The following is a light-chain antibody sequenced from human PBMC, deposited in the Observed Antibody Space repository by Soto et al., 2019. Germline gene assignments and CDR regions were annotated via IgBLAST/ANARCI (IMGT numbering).Light chain of an antibody. Sequence: EIVLTQSPGTLSLSPGERATLSCRASQSVSSSYLAWYQQKPGQAPRLLIYGASGRATGIPDRFSGSGSGTDFTLTISRLEPEVFAVYYCQQYGSSPLFTFGPGTKVDIK. CDR3: QQYGSSPLFT. V-gene: IGKV3-20*01. CDR2: GAS. CDR1: QSVSSSY. J-gene: IGKJ3*01.